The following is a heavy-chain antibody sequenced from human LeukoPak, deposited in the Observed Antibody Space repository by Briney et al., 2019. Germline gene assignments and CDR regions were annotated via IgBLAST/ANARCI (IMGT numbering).Heavy chain of an antibody. CDR3: AKDLDGSSGWYYFDY. J-gene: IGHJ4*02. CDR1: RFTFSSYG. V-gene: IGHV3-30*02. CDR2: IRYDGSNK. Sequence: GGSLRLSCAASRFTFSSYGMHWVRQAPGKELEWVAFIRYDGSNKYYADSVKGRFTISRDNSKNTLYLQMNSLRAEDTAVYYCAKDLDGSSGWYYFDYWGQGTLVTVSS. D-gene: IGHD6-19*01.